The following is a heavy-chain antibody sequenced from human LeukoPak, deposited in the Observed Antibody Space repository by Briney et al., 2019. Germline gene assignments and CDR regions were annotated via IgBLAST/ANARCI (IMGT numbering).Heavy chain of an antibody. CDR1: GXSISSYY. J-gene: IGHJ4*02. V-gene: IGHV4-59*08. CDR3: ARQGSSGWTHYFDY. D-gene: IGHD6-19*01. CDR2: IYYSGST. Sequence: SETLSLTCTVSGXSISSYYWSWIRQPPGKGLEWIGYIYYSGSTNYNPSLKSRVTISVDTSKNQFSLKLSSVTAADTAVYYCARQGSSGWTHYFDYWGQGTLVTVSS.